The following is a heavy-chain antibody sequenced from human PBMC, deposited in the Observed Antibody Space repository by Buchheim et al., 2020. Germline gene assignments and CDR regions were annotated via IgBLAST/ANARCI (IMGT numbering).Heavy chain of an antibody. CDR1: GGSFSGYY. CDR3: ARGVWGGCSSTSCYSYFDY. V-gene: IGHV4-34*01. J-gene: IGHJ4*02. Sequence: QVQLQQWGAGLLKPSETLSLTCAVYGGSFSGYYWSWIRQPPGKGLEWIGEINHSGSTNYNPSLKSRVTISVDTSKNQFSLQLSSVTAADTAVYYCARGVWGGCSSTSCYSYFDYWGQGTL. CDR2: INHSGST. D-gene: IGHD2-2*01.